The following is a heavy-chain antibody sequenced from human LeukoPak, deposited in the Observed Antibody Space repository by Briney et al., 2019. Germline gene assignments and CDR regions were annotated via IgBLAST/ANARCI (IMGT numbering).Heavy chain of an antibody. D-gene: IGHD1-26*01. CDR2: FDPEDGET. CDR1: GYTLTEFS. Sequence: ASVKVSCKGSGYTLTEFSMHWVRHAPGKGLELVGDFDPEDGETIYAQKFQGRVTMTEATSTDTPYMELSSLRCEDTAVYYCETGRGSYLFEYWGEGTLVSVSS. J-gene: IGHJ4*02. V-gene: IGHV1-24*01. CDR3: ETGRGSYLFEY.